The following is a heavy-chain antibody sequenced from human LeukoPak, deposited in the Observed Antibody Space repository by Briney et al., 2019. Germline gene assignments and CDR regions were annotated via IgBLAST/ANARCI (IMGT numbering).Heavy chain of an antibody. CDR1: GGSIGSGSYY. Sequence: SQTLSLTCTVSGGSIGSGSYYWSWIRQPAGKGLEWIGRIYTSGSTNYNPSLKSRVTISVDTSKNQFSLKLSSVTAADTAVYYCARASYNWNDERWWFDPWGQGTLVTVSS. J-gene: IGHJ5*02. D-gene: IGHD1-1*01. CDR2: IYTSGST. V-gene: IGHV4-61*02. CDR3: ARASYNWNDERWWFDP.